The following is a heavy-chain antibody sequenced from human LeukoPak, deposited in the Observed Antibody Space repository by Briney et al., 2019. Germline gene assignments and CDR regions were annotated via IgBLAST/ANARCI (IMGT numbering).Heavy chain of an antibody. CDR3: AKLEPHRAAGPHYWYFDL. Sequence: GGSLRLSCAASGFTFSSYGMHWVRQAPGKGLEWVAFIRYDGSNKYYADSVKGRFTISRDNSKNTLYLQMNSLRAEDTAVYYCAKLEPHRAAGPHYWYFDLWGRGTLVTVSS. D-gene: IGHD6-13*01. CDR2: IRYDGSNK. V-gene: IGHV3-30*02. J-gene: IGHJ2*01. CDR1: GFTFSSYG.